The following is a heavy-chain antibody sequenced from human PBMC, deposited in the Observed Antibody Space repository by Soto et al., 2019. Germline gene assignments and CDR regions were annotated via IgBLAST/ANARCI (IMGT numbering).Heavy chain of an antibody. J-gene: IGHJ4*02. D-gene: IGHD2-2*02. V-gene: IGHV3-23*01. CDR1: GFTFRNDA. CDR2: ISGSGGGT. CDR3: AKPPIPGYYYFDY. Sequence: DVQLLESGGGLVPPGGSLRLSCAASGFTFRNDAMNWVRQAPGKGLEWVAGISGSGGGTYYSDSVQGRFTISRDNSKNTLYLQMNSLRAEDTAVYYCAKPPIPGYYYFDYWGLGTLVTVSS.